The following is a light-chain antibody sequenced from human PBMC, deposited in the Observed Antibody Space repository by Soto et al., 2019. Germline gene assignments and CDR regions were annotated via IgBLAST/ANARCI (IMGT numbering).Light chain of an antibody. J-gene: IGLJ1*01. CDR1: SSNIGSSF. CDR3: AAWDDSLRGYV. V-gene: IGLV1-47*01. Sequence: QSVLTQPPSTSGTPGQRVSISCSGSSSNIGSSFVYWYQQLPGTAPKLLIYRNNQRPSGVPDRFSGSKSGTSASLVISGLRSEDEADYYCAAWDDSLRGYVFGTGTKVT. CDR2: RNN.